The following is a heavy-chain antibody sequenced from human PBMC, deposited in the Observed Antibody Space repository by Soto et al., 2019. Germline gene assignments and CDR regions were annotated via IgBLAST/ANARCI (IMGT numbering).Heavy chain of an antibody. Sequence: QLQLQESGPGLVKPSETLSLTCSVSSASLSSSTYYWSWIRQPPGRGPEWIGSIYYSGNTYYKPSLQSRVSISIDPSRNHFSLKLPSLPAADTGVYYCASSSPFHYWGPGILVTVSS. V-gene: IGHV4-39*02. D-gene: IGHD6-6*01. CDR2: IYYSGNT. CDR1: SASLSSSTYY. J-gene: IGHJ4*02. CDR3: ASSSPFHY.